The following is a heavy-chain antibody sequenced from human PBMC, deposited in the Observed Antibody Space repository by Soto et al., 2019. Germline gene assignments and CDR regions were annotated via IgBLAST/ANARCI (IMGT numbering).Heavy chain of an antibody. Sequence: EVQLVESGGGLVRPGGSLKLSCAASGFNFSDSAVHWVRQASGQGLEWVGRIRSKANSYETAYGASVKGRFTISRDDSKNTAYLQMNSLKTEDTAVYYCTLYGSGGSCYVDFQHWGQGTLVTVSS. CDR3: TLYGSGGSCYVDFQH. CDR1: GFNFSDSA. J-gene: IGHJ1*01. CDR2: IRSKANSYET. V-gene: IGHV3-73*01. D-gene: IGHD2-15*01.